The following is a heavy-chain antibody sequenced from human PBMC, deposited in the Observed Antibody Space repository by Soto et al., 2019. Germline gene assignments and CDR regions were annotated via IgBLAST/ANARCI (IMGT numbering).Heavy chain of an antibody. CDR3: VRGEWERRSFDD. Sequence: QVQLRESGPGLVTPSETLSVTCTVSGDSISSHYWSWIRQPPGKGLEWIAYIHSAGTTNYNASLKGRVTLSLDTSKNGFSRRLTSGTAADTAVYYCVRGEWERRSFDDWGQGTLVTVSS. V-gene: IGHV4-59*08. D-gene: IGHD1-1*01. CDR1: GDSISSHY. J-gene: IGHJ4*02. CDR2: IHSAGTT.